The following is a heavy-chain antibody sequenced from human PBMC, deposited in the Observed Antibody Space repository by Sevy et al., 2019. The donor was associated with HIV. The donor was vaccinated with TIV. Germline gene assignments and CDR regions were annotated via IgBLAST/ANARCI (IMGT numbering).Heavy chain of an antibody. V-gene: IGHV3-30*18. CDR1: GFTFSSYG. CDR3: AKDIIQRGYYCHRRGHFGFDY. CDR2: ISYDGSKE. D-gene: IGHD3-22*01. Sequence: GGCLRLSCEASGFTFSSYGIHWVRQAPGKGLEWVAVISYDGSKEYYGDSVKGRFTISRDNSKNTVSLQMNSLRAEDTAVYYCAKDIIQRGYYCHRRGHFGFDYWGQGTLVTVSS. J-gene: IGHJ4*02.